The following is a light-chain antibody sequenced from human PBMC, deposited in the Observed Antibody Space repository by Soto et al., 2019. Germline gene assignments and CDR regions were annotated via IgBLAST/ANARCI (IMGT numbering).Light chain of an antibody. V-gene: IGLV1-40*01. CDR2: GNS. CDR3: PPYDSSLSAL. Sequence: QSVLTQPPSVSGAPGQRVTISCTGSSSNIGAGYDVHWYQQLPGTAPKLHIYGNSNRPSGVPDRFSGSKSGTSASLAITGLQAVDEADDYCPPYDSSLSALFGGGTKLPVL. J-gene: IGLJ3*02. CDR1: SSNIGAGYD.